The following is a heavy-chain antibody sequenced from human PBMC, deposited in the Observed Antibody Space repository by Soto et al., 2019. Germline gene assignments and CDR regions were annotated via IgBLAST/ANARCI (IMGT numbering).Heavy chain of an antibody. J-gene: IGHJ5*02. V-gene: IGHV1-69*13. D-gene: IGHD6-19*01. CDR3: ARGGFQRTSGWYWNWFDP. CDR2: IIPIFGTA. CDR1: GGTFSSYA. Sequence: SVKVSCKASGGTFSSYAISWVRQAPGQGLEWMGGIIPIFGTANYAQKFQGRVTITADESTSTAYMELSSLRSEDTAVYYCARGGFQRTSGWYWNWFDPWGQGTLVTVSS.